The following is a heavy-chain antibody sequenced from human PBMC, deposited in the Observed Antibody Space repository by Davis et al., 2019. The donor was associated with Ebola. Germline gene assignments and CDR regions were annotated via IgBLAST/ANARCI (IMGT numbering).Heavy chain of an antibody. D-gene: IGHD3-3*01. CDR3: ARAWVTIFGMVVYYYGMDV. J-gene: IGHJ6*02. CDR2: INHSGST. CDR1: GGSFSGYY. Sequence: SETLSLTCAVYGGSFSGYYWSWIRQPPGKGLEWIGEINHSGSTNYNPSLKSRVTISVDTSKNQFSLKLSSVTAADTAVYYCARAWVTIFGMVVYYYGMDVWGQGTTVTVSS. V-gene: IGHV4-34*01.